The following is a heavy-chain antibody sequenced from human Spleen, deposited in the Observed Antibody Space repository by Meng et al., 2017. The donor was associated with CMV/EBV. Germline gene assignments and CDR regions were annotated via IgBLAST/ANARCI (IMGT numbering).Heavy chain of an antibody. Sequence: ASVKVSCKASGYTFTSYGISWVRQAPGRGLEWMGWISGYNGNTNSAQNLQGRVTMTIDTSTRTAYMELRSLTSDDTAVYYCTRNYYYGSGYYYGMDVWGQGTTVTVSS. CDR1: GYTFTSYG. D-gene: IGHD3-10*01. CDR2: ISGYNGNT. J-gene: IGHJ6*02. CDR3: TRNYYYGSGYYYGMDV. V-gene: IGHV1-18*01.